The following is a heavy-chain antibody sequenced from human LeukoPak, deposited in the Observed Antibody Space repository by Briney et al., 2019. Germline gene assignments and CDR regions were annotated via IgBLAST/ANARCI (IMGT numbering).Heavy chain of an antibody. D-gene: IGHD7-27*01. J-gene: IGHJ4*02. Sequence: GGSLRLSCAASGFTVSSNYMSWVRQAPGKGLERVSGIYSGGSTYYADSVKGRFTNSRDNSKNTLYLQMNSLRAEDTAVYYCASDTGDGFDYWGQGTLVTVSS. CDR2: IYSGGST. CDR3: ASDTGDGFDY. CDR1: GFTVSSNY. V-gene: IGHV3-66*01.